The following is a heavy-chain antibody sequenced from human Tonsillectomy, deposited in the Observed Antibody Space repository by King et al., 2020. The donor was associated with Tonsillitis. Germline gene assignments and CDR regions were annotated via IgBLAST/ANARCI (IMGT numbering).Heavy chain of an antibody. CDR1: GFTFSPYS. CDR2: ISYDGSNK. J-gene: IGHJ6*02. D-gene: IGHD3-10*01. Sequence: VQLVESGGGVVQPGRSLRLSCAASGFTFSPYSMHWVRQAPGKGLEWVAIISYDGSNKYYAASVKGRFAISRDNSKNTLYLQMNSLRTEDTAVYYCARAESRDSGSYYLYYYYGMDVWGQGTTVTVSS. CDR3: ARAESRDSGSYYLYYYYGMDV. V-gene: IGHV3-30*09.